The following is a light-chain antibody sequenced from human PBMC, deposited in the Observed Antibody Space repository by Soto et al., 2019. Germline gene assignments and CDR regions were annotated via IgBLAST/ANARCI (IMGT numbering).Light chain of an antibody. Sequence: DIQMTQSPSTLSASVGDRVTITCRASQSISSWLAWYQQKPGKAPKLLIYKASSLESGVPSRFSGSGSGTEFTLTISSLQPDYFATYYCQQYNSYRTVGQGTKVEIK. CDR3: QQYNSYRT. CDR2: KAS. V-gene: IGKV1-5*03. CDR1: QSISSW. J-gene: IGKJ1*01.